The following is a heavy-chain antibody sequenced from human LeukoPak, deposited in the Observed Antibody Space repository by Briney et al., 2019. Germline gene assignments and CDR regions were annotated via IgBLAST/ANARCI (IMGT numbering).Heavy chain of an antibody. V-gene: IGHV3-48*04. CDR1: GFTFSSYS. Sequence: GALRLSCAASGFTFSSYSMNWVRQAPGKGLEWVSCISSSGSTIYYADSVKGRFTISRDNAKNSLYLQMNSLRAEDTAVYYCARDLDSSGYYDYWGQGTLVTVSS. J-gene: IGHJ4*02. CDR2: ISSSGSTI. D-gene: IGHD3-22*01. CDR3: ARDLDSSGYYDY.